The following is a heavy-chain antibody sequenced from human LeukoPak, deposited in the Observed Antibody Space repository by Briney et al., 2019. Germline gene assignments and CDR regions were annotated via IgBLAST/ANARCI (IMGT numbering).Heavy chain of an antibody. Sequence: QTGGSLRLSCAASGFTVSSNYMSWVRQAPGKGLEWVSVIYSGGSTYYADSVKGRFTISRDNSKNTLYLQVNSLRAEDTAVYYCARGFSYGYLYFDYWGQGTLVTVSS. D-gene: IGHD5-18*01. CDR2: IYSGGST. V-gene: IGHV3-66*01. J-gene: IGHJ4*02. CDR1: GFTVSSNY. CDR3: ARGFSYGYLYFDY.